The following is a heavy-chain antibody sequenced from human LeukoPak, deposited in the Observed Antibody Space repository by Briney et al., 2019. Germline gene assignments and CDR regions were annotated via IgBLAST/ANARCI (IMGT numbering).Heavy chain of an antibody. D-gene: IGHD3-22*01. CDR2: IYSGGST. CDR1: GFIFSSYE. V-gene: IGHV3-66*01. CDR3: ARAGYYDSSGYSAFDI. J-gene: IGHJ3*02. Sequence: GGSLRLSCAASGFIFSSYEMNWVRQAPGKGLEWVLVIYSGGSTYYADSVKGRFTISRDNSKNTLYLQMNSLRAEDTAVYYCARAGYYDSSGYSAFDIWGQGTMVTVSS.